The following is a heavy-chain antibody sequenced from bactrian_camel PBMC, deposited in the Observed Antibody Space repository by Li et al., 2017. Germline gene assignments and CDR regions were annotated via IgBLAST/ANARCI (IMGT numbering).Heavy chain of an antibody. CDR3: ATGCTQIRRGSWTGKADH. Sequence: LRLSCAPSGYYYVSPCMGWFRQAPGKEREGVAAFDTDGTIIYADAVKGRFTISKDDANNTLYLQMDSLKFEDTAMYYCATGCTQIRRGSWTGKADHGGQGTQATVSS. CDR2: FDTDGTI. D-gene: IGHD5*01. V-gene: IGHV3S55*01. J-gene: IGHJ4*01. CDR1: GYYYVSPC.